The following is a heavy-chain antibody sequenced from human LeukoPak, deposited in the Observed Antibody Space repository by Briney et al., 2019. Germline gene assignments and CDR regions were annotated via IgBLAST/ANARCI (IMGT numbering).Heavy chain of an antibody. D-gene: IGHD3-3*01. V-gene: IGHV3-23*01. Sequence: GGSLRLSCAASGFTFSSYAMSWVRQAPGKGLEWVSAISGSGGSTYYADSVKGRFTISRDNAEDSVYLQMNSLRVEDTAVYYCARTYDFGVGPPGDAFDNWGQGTLVTVSS. CDR2: ISGSGGST. CDR3: ARTYDFGVGPPGDAFDN. CDR1: GFTFSSYA. J-gene: IGHJ3*02.